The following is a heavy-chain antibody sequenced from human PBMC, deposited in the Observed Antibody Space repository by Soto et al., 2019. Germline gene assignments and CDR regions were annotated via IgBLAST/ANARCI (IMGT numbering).Heavy chain of an antibody. D-gene: IGHD3-10*01. Sequence: PGGSLRLSCAASGFTFSSYSMNWVRQAPGKGLEWVSYISSSSITIYYADSVKGRFTISRDNAKNSLYLQMNSLRAEDTAVYYCSRDLELRVTMVRGVMAFDIWGQGTMVTVS. CDR2: ISSSSITI. CDR1: GFTFSSYS. CDR3: SRDLELRVTMVRGVMAFDI. V-gene: IGHV3-48*01. J-gene: IGHJ3*02.